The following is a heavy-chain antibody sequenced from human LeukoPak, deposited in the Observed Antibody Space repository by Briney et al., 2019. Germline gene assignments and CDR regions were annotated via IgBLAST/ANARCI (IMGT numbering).Heavy chain of an antibody. D-gene: IGHD5-18*01. CDR2: INTYNHKT. J-gene: IGHJ3*02. V-gene: IGHV1-18*01. CDR1: GCSFTDHG. Sequence: ASVKVSCKASGCSFTDHGFSWVGQAPGQGLEWMGWINTYNHKTNYAQKFQGRVTMTRDTSISTAYMELSRLRSDDTAVYYCARVSSTAMGYLRIWAFDIWGQGTMVTVSS. CDR3: ARVSSTAMGYLRIWAFDI.